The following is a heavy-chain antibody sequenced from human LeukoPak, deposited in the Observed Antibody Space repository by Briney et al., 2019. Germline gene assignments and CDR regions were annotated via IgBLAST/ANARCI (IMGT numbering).Heavy chain of an antibody. CDR2: IYHSGST. Sequence: SETLSLTCTVSDYSISSGYYWGWIRQPPGKGLEWIGSIYHSGSTYYNPSLKSRVTISVDTSKDQFSLKLSSVTAADTAVYYCARGLILVVVVPAAMDAFDIWGQGTMVTVSS. D-gene: IGHD2-2*01. J-gene: IGHJ3*02. CDR3: ARGLILVVVVPAAMDAFDI. V-gene: IGHV4-38-2*02. CDR1: DYSISSGYY.